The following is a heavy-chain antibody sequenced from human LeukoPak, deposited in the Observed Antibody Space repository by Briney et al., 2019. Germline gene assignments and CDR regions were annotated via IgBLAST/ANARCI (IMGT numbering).Heavy chain of an antibody. CDR2: IKQDGSEK. CDR1: GFTFSYYW. J-gene: IGHJ4*02. D-gene: IGHD2-15*01. Sequence: GGSLRLSCAASGFTFSYYWMSWVRQAPGKGLEWVANIKQDGSEKYYVDSVKGRFTISRDNAKNSLYLQMNSLRAEDTAVYYCARARASGRSGFDYWGQGTLVTVSS. V-gene: IGHV3-7*03. CDR3: ARARASGRSGFDY.